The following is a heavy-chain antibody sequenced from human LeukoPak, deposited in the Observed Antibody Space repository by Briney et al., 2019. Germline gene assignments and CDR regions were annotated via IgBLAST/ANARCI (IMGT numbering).Heavy chain of an antibody. Sequence: GASVKVSCKASGGTFTSYAISWVRQAPGQGLEWMGGIIAIFGTANYAQKLQGRVTITADKSTSTAYMELSSLRSEDTAVYYCAGHLAAAGTWWFDPWGQGTLVTVSS. CDR1: GGTFTSYA. J-gene: IGHJ5*02. CDR2: IIAIFGTA. D-gene: IGHD6-13*01. CDR3: AGHLAAAGTWWFDP. V-gene: IGHV1-69*06.